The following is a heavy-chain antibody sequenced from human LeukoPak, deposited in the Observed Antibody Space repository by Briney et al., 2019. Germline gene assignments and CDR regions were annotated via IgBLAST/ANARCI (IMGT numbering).Heavy chain of an antibody. CDR1: GFTVSSNY. J-gene: IGHJ4*02. Sequence: GGSLRLSCAASGFTVSSNYVRWVRQAPGKGLEWVSVIYSGGSTYYADSVKGRFTIPRHNFKDMVYLQMNSLRAEDTAVYHCARVRYCSRTSCYAFDYWGQGTLVTVSS. D-gene: IGHD2-2*01. CDR2: IYSGGST. V-gene: IGHV3-53*01. CDR3: ARVRYCSRTSCYAFDY.